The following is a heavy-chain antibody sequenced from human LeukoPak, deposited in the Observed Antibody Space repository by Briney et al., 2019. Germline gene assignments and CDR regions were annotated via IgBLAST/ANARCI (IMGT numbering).Heavy chain of an antibody. CDR3: ARHEVVVVVAASELYNWYDP. CDR1: GGSISSSDYY. V-gene: IGHV4-39*01. Sequence: SETLSLTCTVSGGSISSSDYYWGCIRQPPGKGLEWIGSIYYSGSTYYNPSLKSRVTISVDTSKNQFSLKLSSVTAADTAVYYCARHEVVVVVAASELYNWYDPWGQGTLVTVSS. J-gene: IGHJ5*02. D-gene: IGHD2-15*01. CDR2: IYYSGST.